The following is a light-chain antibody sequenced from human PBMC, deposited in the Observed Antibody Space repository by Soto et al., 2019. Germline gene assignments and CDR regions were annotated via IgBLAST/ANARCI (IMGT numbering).Light chain of an antibody. J-gene: IGKJ1*01. CDR3: QHYNSYSEA. V-gene: IGKV1-5*03. CDR1: QSISSW. CDR2: KAS. Sequence: DVQMTQSPSTLSASVVGRVTITFRASQSISSWLAWYQQKPGKAPKLLIYKASTLKSGVPSRFSGSGSGTEFTLTISSLQPDDFATYYRQHYNSYSEAFGQGTKVDIK.